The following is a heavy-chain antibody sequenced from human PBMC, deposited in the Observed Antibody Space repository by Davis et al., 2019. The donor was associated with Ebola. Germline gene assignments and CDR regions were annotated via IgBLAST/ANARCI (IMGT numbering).Heavy chain of an antibody. CDR2: IYYSGST. CDR1: GGSISSGGYY. J-gene: IGHJ6*02. V-gene: IGHV4-31*03. CDR3: ARGRYVVVVPSTSYYSYAMDV. Sequence: MPSETLSLTCTVSGGSISSGGYYWSWIRQHPGKGLEWIGYIYYSGSTHYNPSLKSRVTISVDTSKNQFSLRLNSVTAADTAVYYCARGRYVVVVPSTSYYSYAMDVWGQGTTVTVSS. D-gene: IGHD2-15*01.